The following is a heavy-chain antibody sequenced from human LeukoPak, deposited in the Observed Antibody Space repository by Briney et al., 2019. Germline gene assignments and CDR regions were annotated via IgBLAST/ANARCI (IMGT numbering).Heavy chain of an antibody. J-gene: IGHJ4*02. V-gene: IGHV1-8*02. CDR1: GYTFTGYY. D-gene: IGHD1-26*01. CDR3: ARMGLVGPARD. CDR2: MNPNSGNT. Sequence: ASVKVSCKASGYTFTGYYMHWVRQAPGQGLEWMGWMNPNSGNTGYAQKFQGRVTMTRNTSISTAYMELSSLRSEDTAVYYCARMGLVGPARDWGQGTLVTVSS.